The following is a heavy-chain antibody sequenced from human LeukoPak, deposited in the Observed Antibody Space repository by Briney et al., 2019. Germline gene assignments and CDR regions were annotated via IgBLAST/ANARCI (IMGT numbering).Heavy chain of an antibody. Sequence: ASVKVSCKASGYTFTSYYMHWVRQAPGQGLEWTGIINPSGGSTSYAQKFQGRVTMTRDTSTSTVYMELSRLRSDDTAVYYCARGQQQRDAFDIWGQGTMVTVSS. CDR1: GYTFTSYY. J-gene: IGHJ3*02. D-gene: IGHD6-13*01. CDR3: ARGQQQRDAFDI. CDR2: INPSGGST. V-gene: IGHV1-46*01.